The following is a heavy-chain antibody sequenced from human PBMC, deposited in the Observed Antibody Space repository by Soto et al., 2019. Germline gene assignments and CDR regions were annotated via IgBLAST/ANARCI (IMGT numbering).Heavy chain of an antibody. D-gene: IGHD3-9*01. CDR1: GGSISSGDYY. V-gene: IGHV4-30-4*01. Sequence: SETLSLTCTVSGGSISSGDYYWSWIRQPPGKGLEWIGYIYYSGSTYYNPSLKSRVTISVDTSKNQFSLKLSSVTAADTAVYYCARAGDILTGRNWFDPWGQGTLVTV. J-gene: IGHJ5*02. CDR3: ARAGDILTGRNWFDP. CDR2: IYYSGST.